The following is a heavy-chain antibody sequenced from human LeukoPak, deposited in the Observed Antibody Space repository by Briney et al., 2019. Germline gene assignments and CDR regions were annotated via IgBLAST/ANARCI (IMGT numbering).Heavy chain of an antibody. V-gene: IGHV3-74*01. CDR1: GFTFSNYW. CDR2: IHSDGSST. CDR3: ARDEDGGNSYSDY. D-gene: IGHD4-23*01. Sequence: GGSLRLSCAASGFTFSNYWMHWVRQAPGKGLVWVSRIHSDGSSTTSADSVKGRFTISRDNAKNSLYLQMNSLRAEDTAVYYCARDEDGGNSYSDYWGQGTLVTVSS. J-gene: IGHJ4*02.